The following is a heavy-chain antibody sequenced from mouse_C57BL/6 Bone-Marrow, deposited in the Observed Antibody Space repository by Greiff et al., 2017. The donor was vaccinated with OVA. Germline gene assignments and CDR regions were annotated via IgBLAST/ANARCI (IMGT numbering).Heavy chain of an antibody. CDR2: IDPENGDT. V-gene: IGHV14-4*01. J-gene: IGHJ2*01. D-gene: IGHD1-1*01. CDR3: TSFITTREYYFDY. Sequence: EVKLMESGAELVRPGASVKLSCTASGFNIKDDYMHWVKQRPEQGLEWIGWIDPENGDTEYASKFQGKATITADTSSNTAYLQLSSLTSEDTAVYYCTSFITTREYYFDYWGQGTTLTVSS. CDR1: GFNIKDDY.